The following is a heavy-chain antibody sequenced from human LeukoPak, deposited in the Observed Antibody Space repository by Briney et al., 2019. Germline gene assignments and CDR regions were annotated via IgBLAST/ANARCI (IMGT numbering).Heavy chain of an antibody. CDR1: GGSISGSSYY. Sequence: PSETLSLTCTVSGGSISGSSYYWGWIRQPPGKGLEWIGSIYYSGSTYYNPSLKSRVTISVDTSKNQFSLKLSSVTAADTAVYYCARDEDYGSGDYWGQGTLVTVSS. CDR2: IYYSGST. CDR3: ARDEDYGSGDY. V-gene: IGHV4-39*07. D-gene: IGHD3-10*01. J-gene: IGHJ4*02.